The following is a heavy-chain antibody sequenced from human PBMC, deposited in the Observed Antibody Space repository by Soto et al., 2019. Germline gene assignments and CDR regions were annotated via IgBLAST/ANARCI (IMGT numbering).Heavy chain of an antibody. V-gene: IGHV3-21*01. CDR2: ISSSSSYI. Sequence: GGSLRISXAASGFTFSSYSMNWVRQAPGKGLEWVSSISSSSSYIYYADSVKGRFTISRDNAKNSLYLQMNSLRAEDTAVYYCARDGPRVRGVKYNWFDPWGQGTLVTVSS. D-gene: IGHD3-10*01. CDR1: GFTFSSYS. CDR3: ARDGPRVRGVKYNWFDP. J-gene: IGHJ5*02.